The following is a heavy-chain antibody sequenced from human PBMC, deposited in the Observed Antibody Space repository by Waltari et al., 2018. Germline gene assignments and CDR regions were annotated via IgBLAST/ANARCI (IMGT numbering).Heavy chain of an antibody. J-gene: IGHJ1*01. Sequence: QLHLQESGPRLVKPSETLSLTCIVSGGSIRSNYNWGWIRQPPGKGLEWMGNMQYRGSTFYNPSLKSRVTISLDTWSNQFSLRLSSVGAADTAVYFCGRIAFGDDGGYFQHWGQGTLVTVSS. CDR3: GRIAFGDDGGYFQH. CDR2: MQYRGST. D-gene: IGHD4-17*01. CDR1: GGSIRSNYN. V-gene: IGHV4-39*01.